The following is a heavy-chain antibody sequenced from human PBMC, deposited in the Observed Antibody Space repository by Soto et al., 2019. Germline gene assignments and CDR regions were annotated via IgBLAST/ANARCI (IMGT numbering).Heavy chain of an antibody. CDR2: INHSGST. D-gene: IGHD2-15*01. CDR3: ARLKAEYCSGGSCYSPYYDYYMDG. V-gene: IGHV4-34*01. J-gene: IGHJ6*03. CDR1: GGSFSGYY. Sequence: SETLSLTCAVYGGSFSGYYWSWIRQPPGKGLEWIGEINHSGSTNYNPALKSRVTISVDTSKNQFSLKLSSVTAADTAVYYCARLKAEYCSGGSCYSPYYDYYMDGWGQGTTITVT.